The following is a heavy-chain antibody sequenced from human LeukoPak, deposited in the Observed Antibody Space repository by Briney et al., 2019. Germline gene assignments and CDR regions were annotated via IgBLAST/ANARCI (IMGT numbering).Heavy chain of an antibody. CDR3: AKDLDGDPQIDY. D-gene: IGHD4-17*01. CDR2: ITSSGANT. V-gene: IGHV3-23*01. CDR1: GFTFSTYA. J-gene: IGHJ4*02. Sequence: GGSLRLSCAVSGFTFSTYAMSWVRQAPGKGLEWVSRITSSGANTCHAVSVKGRFTISRDNSKDTFYMQMNNLRAEDTAVYYCAKDLDGDPQIDYWGQGTLVTVSS.